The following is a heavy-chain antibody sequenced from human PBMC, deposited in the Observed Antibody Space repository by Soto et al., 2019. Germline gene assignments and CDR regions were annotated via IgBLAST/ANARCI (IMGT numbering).Heavy chain of an antibody. CDR2: IFHSGNA. CDR3: AKGSGRGWELLHYYYGMDV. V-gene: IGHV4-59*01. CDR1: GGSIRNVY. Sequence: PSETLSLTCTVSGGSIRNVYWSWIRQSPGKRLEWIGFIFHSGNAKYNPSLKSRVTIPVDTSKNQFSLSLDSVTAADTAVYYCAKGSGRGWELLHYYYGMDVWGQGTTVTVSS. D-gene: IGHD1-26*01. J-gene: IGHJ6*02.